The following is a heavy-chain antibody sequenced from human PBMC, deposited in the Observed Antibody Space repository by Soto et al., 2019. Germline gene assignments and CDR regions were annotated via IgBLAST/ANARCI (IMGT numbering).Heavy chain of an antibody. J-gene: IGHJ6*04. CDR2: IYYSGST. CDR1: GGSISSSSYY. Sequence: SETLSLTCTVSGGSISSSSYYWGWIRQPPGKGLEWIGSIYYSGSTYYTPSLKSRVTISVDTSKNQFSLKLSSVTAADTAVYYCARLWAVAGNHYYYGMDVWGKGTTVTVSS. CDR3: ARLWAVAGNHYYYGMDV. V-gene: IGHV4-39*01. D-gene: IGHD6-19*01.